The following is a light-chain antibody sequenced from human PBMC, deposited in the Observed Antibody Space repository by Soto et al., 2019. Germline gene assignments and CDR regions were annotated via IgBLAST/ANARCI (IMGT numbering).Light chain of an antibody. J-gene: IGKJ1*01. CDR1: QSVSYN. V-gene: IGKV3-15*01. Sequence: ILMTQSPATLSVSPGERVTLSCRASQSVSYNLAWYQQKPGQAPRLLIYGPSTRATGIPARFSGSGSGTEFTLTISSLQSEDFALYYCQQYNNWPRTFGQGTKVDI. CDR2: GPS. CDR3: QQYNNWPRT.